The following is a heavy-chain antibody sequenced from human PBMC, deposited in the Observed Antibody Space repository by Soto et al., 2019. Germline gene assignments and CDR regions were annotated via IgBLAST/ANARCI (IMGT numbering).Heavy chain of an antibody. D-gene: IGHD3-9*01. J-gene: IGHJ4*02. CDR3: ARGWLGYFDWLLTEGDY. CDR2: IKQDGSEK. Sequence: GGSLRLSCAASGFTFSSYWMSWVRQAPGKGLEWVANIKQDGSEKYYVDSVKGRFTISRDNAKNSLYLQMNSLRAEDTAVYYCARGWLGYFDWLLTEGDYWGQGTLVTVSS. V-gene: IGHV3-7*05. CDR1: GFTFSSYW.